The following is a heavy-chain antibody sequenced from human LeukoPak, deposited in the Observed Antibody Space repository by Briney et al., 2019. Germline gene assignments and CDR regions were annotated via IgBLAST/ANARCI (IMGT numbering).Heavy chain of an antibody. CDR3: ASSLFLTDDAFDI. Sequence: ASVKVSCKASGHTFTSYGISWVRQAPGQGLEWMGWISAYNGNTNYAQKLQGRVTMTTDTSTSTAYMELRSLRSDDTAVYYCASSLFLTDDAFDIWGQGTMVTVSS. V-gene: IGHV1-18*01. CDR1: GHTFTSYG. J-gene: IGHJ3*02. D-gene: IGHD3-9*01. CDR2: ISAYNGNT.